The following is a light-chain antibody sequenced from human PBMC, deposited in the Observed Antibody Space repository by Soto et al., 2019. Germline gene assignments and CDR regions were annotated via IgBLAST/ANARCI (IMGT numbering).Light chain of an antibody. V-gene: IGKV1D-16*01. CDR1: QGLSTW. J-gene: IGKJ5*01. Sequence: DIQMTQTPSSLSALIVDIGTITCRASQGLSTWLAWYQQTPETAPMSLISGASSLQSGVPSRFSGSGSGTDFTLTISSLQPEDFATYYCQQYDTYPITFGQGTRLEIK. CDR2: GAS. CDR3: QQYDTYPIT.